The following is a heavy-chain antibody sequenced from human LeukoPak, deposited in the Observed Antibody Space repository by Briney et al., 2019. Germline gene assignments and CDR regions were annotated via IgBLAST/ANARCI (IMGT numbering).Heavy chain of an antibody. D-gene: IGHD6-19*01. V-gene: IGHV4-34*01. CDR3: ARRGSSGWYGPSFDY. CDR1: GGSFSGYY. Sequence: SETLSLTCAVYGGSFSGYYWSWIRQPPGKGLEWIGEINHSGSTNHNPSLKSRVTISVDTSKNQFSLKLSSVTAADTAVYYCARRGSSGWYGPSFDYWGQGTLVTVSS. J-gene: IGHJ4*02. CDR2: INHSGST.